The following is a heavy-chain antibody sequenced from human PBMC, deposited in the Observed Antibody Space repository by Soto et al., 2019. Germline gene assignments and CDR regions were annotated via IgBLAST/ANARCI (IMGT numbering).Heavy chain of an antibody. CDR1: GFTFSSYS. V-gene: IGHV3-48*04. J-gene: IGHJ4*02. Sequence: GGSLRLSCAASGFTFSSYSMNWVHQAPGKGLEWVSYISSSSSTIYYADSVKGRFTISRDNAKNSLYLQMNSLRAEDTAVYYCARDQRGHFDYWGQGTLVTVSS. CDR2: ISSSSSTI. CDR3: ARDQRGHFDY.